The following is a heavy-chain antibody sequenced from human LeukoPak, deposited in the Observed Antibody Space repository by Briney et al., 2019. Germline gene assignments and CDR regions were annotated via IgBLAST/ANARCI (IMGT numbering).Heavy chain of an antibody. Sequence: GGSLRLSCAASEFTFSSYWMSWVRQAPGKGLEWVANIKKDGSDKYYVDSVKGRFTISRDNAKNSLYLQMNSLRAEDTAVYYCARGSDILTGYYWGQGTLVTVSS. D-gene: IGHD3-9*01. CDR3: ARGSDILTGYY. J-gene: IGHJ4*02. V-gene: IGHV3-7*04. CDR2: IKKDGSDK. CDR1: EFTFSSYW.